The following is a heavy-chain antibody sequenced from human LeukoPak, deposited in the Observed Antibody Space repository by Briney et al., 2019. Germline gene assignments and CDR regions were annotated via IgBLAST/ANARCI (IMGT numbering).Heavy chain of an antibody. J-gene: IGHJ4*02. CDR2: ISAYNGNT. CDR1: GYTFTSYG. V-gene: IGHV1-18*01. Sequence: ASVKVSCKASGYTFTSYGISWVRQAPGQGLEWMGWISAYNGNTNYAQKLQGRVTMTTDTSTSTAYMELRSLRSDDTAVYYCARGFPSRPYYDFWSGYYEGPGYFDYWGQGTLVTVSS. D-gene: IGHD3-3*01. CDR3: ARGFPSRPYYDFWSGYYEGPGYFDY.